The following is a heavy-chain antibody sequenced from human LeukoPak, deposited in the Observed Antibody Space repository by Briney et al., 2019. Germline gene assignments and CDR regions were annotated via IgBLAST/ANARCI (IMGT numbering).Heavy chain of an antibody. J-gene: IGHJ3*01. V-gene: IGHV4-39*07. CDR3: AKSTYYYDTFVNAFDF. Sequence: SETLSLTCTVSGGSVSSSHYWGWIRQPPGKGLEWIGSIYYGGSTYYNASLRSRVTTSVDTSKHQFSLKLSSVTAADTAVYYCAKSTYYYDTFVNAFDFWGQGTAVTVSS. CDR2: IYYGGST. CDR1: GGSVSSSHY. D-gene: IGHD3-22*01.